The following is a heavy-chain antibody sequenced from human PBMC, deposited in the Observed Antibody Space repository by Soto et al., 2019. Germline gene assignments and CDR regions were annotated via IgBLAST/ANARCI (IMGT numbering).Heavy chain of an antibody. Sequence: GGSLRLSCAASGFTFSDYYMSWIRQAPGKGLEWVSYISSSGSTIYYADSVKGRFTISRDNAKNSLYLQMNSLRAEDTAVYYCARDRVSGYDFSYYYYYMDVWGKGTTVTVSS. CDR1: GFTFSDYY. J-gene: IGHJ6*03. V-gene: IGHV3-11*01. CDR2: ISSSGSTI. D-gene: IGHD5-12*01. CDR3: ARDRVSGYDFSYYYYYMDV.